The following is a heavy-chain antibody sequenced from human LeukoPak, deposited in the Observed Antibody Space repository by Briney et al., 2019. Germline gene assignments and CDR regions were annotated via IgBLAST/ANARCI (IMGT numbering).Heavy chain of an antibody. V-gene: IGHV1-69*05. D-gene: IGHD3-22*01. CDR1: GGTFSSYA. CDR3: ARDHYYDSSGYYGRGDY. J-gene: IGHJ4*02. Sequence: SVKVSCKASGGTFSSYAISWVRQAPGQGLEWMGGIIPIFGTANYAQKFQGRVTITTDESTSTAYMELRSLRSDDTAVYYCARDHYYDSSGYYGRGDYWGQGTLVTVSS. CDR2: IIPIFGTA.